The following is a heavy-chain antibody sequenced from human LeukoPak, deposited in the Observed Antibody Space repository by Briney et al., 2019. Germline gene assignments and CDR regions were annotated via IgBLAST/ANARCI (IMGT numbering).Heavy chain of an antibody. V-gene: IGHV3-30-3*01. J-gene: IGHJ3*02. Sequence: QTGRSLRLSCAASGFTFSSSVMLWVRQAPGKGLEWVALISYDGSTKDSVKGRFTISRDNSKNTLFLQMNSLRAEDTALYYCARAGGYDAFDIWGQGTLVTVSP. CDR2: ISYDGST. CDR1: GFTFSSSV. CDR3: ARAGGYDAFDI. D-gene: IGHD5-12*01.